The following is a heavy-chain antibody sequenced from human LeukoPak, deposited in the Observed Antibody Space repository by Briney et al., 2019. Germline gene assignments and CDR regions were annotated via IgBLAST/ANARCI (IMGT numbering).Heavy chain of an antibody. CDR3: AKDPEYSRGWYLDY. J-gene: IGHJ4*02. D-gene: IGHD6-19*01. Sequence: PGGSLRLSCAASGFTFSSYAMSWVRQAPGKGLEWVSAISGSGGTTYYADSVKGRFTISRDNSKNTLYLQMSSLRAEDSAVYYCAKDPEYSRGWYLDYWGQGTLVTVSS. CDR1: GFTFSSYA. V-gene: IGHV3-23*01. CDR2: ISGSGGTT.